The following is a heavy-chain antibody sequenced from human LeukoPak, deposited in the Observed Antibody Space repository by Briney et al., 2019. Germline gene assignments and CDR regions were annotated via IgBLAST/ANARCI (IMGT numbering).Heavy chain of an antibody. D-gene: IGHD3-10*01. CDR2: ISGSGGST. Sequence: GGSLRLSCAASGFTFSIYAMSWVRQAPGKGLEWVSAISGSGGSTYYADSVKGRFTISRDNFKNTLYLQMNSLRAEDTAVYYCAKAKLLWFGETRYYFDYWGQGTLVTVSS. J-gene: IGHJ4*02. CDR1: GFTFSIYA. V-gene: IGHV3-23*01. CDR3: AKAKLLWFGETRYYFDY.